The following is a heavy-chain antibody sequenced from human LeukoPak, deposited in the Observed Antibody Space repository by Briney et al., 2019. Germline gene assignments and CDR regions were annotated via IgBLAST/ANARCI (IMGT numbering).Heavy chain of an antibody. D-gene: IGHD6-13*01. CDR2: IYHSGRT. CDR3: AREGDRSSVGWFDP. CDR1: GYSISTGYY. V-gene: IGHV4-38-2*02. Sequence: KPSETLSLTCSVSGYSISTGYYWGWIRQPPGKGLEWLGSIYHSGRTYYNPSLKSRVTISVDTSKNQFSLKLSSVSAADTAVYYCAREGDRSSVGWFDPWGQGTLVTVSS. J-gene: IGHJ5*02.